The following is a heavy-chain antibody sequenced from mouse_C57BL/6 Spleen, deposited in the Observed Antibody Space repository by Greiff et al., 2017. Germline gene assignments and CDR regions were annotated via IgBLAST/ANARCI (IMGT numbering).Heavy chain of an antibody. CDR2: IDPETGGT. CDR1: GYTFTDYE. CDR3: TTYYSNGYDLDY. J-gene: IGHJ2*01. V-gene: IGHV1-15*01. Sequence: QVQLQQSGAELVRPGASVTLSCKASGYTFTDYEMHWVKQTPVHGLEWIGAIDPETGGTAYNQKFKGKAILTADKSSSTAYMELRSLTSEDSAVYYCTTYYSNGYDLDYWGQGTTLTVSS. D-gene: IGHD2-5*01.